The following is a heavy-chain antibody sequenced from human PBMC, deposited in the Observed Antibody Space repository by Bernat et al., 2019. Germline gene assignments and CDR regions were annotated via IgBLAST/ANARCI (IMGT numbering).Heavy chain of an antibody. J-gene: IGHJ3*02. CDR3: ARDSSPTTVTTFGDALDI. CDR2: ISGSGGST. V-gene: IGHV3-23*01. Sequence: EVQLLESGGGLVQPGGSLRLSCSASGFTFSSYAMSWVRQAPGKVPEWVPAISGSGGSTYYADSVKGRFTISRDNSKNTLYLQMNSLRVDDTAVYYCARDSSPTTVTTFGDALDIWGQGTVVTVSS. CDR1: GFTFSSYA. D-gene: IGHD3-16*01.